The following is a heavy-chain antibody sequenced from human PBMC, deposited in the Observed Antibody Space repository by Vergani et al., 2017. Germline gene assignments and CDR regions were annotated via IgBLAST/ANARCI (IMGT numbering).Heavy chain of an antibody. V-gene: IGHV3-30*02. Sequence: QVQLVESGGGVVQPGGSLRLSCAASGFTFSSYGMHWVRQAPGKGLEWVAFIRYDGSNKYYADSVKGRFTISRDNSKNTLYLQMNSLRAEDTAVYYCAKDGYGSGSYYNMGWFDPWGQGTLVTVSS. J-gene: IGHJ5*02. CDR3: AKDGYGSGSYYNMGWFDP. CDR2: IRYDGSNK. CDR1: GFTFSSYG. D-gene: IGHD3-10*01.